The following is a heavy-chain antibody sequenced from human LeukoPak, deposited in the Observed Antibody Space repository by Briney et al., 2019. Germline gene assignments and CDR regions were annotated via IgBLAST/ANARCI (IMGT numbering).Heavy chain of an antibody. J-gene: IGHJ4*02. Sequence: PGGSLRLSCAASGFTFSRSAMPWVRQTPGKGLDWVSSISSSGNTYYADSVKGRFTISRDNSKNMLYLQMNSLRAEDTAVYYCVKGRISEDGLDFWGQGTLVTVSS. CDR3: VKGRISEDGLDF. CDR1: GFTFSRSA. CDR2: ISSSGNT. D-gene: IGHD6-13*01. V-gene: IGHV3-23*01.